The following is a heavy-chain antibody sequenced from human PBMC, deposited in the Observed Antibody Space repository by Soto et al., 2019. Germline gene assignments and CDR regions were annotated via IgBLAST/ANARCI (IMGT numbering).Heavy chain of an antibody. CDR1: AFTFSNYA. Sequence: EVQLLESGGGLVQPGGSLILSCAASAFTFSNYAMTWVRQAPGKGLEWVSSISGGDGSTSYADSVKGRFTISRDNSKNTLYLQMNSLRAEDTAVYYCAKTMIRGVIISAIDYWGQGTLVTVSS. D-gene: IGHD3-10*01. CDR3: AKTMIRGVIISAIDY. J-gene: IGHJ4*02. CDR2: ISGGDGST. V-gene: IGHV3-23*01.